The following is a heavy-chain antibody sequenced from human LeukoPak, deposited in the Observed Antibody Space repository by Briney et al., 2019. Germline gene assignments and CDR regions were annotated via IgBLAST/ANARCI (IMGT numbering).Heavy chain of an antibody. CDR2: IYPGDSDT. CDR3: ARLGDPHLTSMAPRGYFDY. Sequence: GESLKISCKGSGYNFATYWIGWVRQMPGKGLEWMGIIYPGDSDTRYSPSFQGQVTISADKSISTAYLQWSSLEASDTAMYYCARLGDPHLTSMAPRGYFDYWGQGTLGTVSS. J-gene: IGHJ4*02. V-gene: IGHV5-51*01. CDR1: GYNFATYW. D-gene: IGHD5-18*01.